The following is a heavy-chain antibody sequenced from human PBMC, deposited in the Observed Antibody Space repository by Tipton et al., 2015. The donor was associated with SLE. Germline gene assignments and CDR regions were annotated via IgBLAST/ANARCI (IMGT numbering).Heavy chain of an antibody. CDR1: GGSFSGYY. Sequence: TLSLTCAVYGGSFSGYYWSWIRQPPGKGLEWSGEINNSGSTNYNPYLNSRVTISVDTSKNQFSLKLSSVTAADTAVYYCARGELEPGAFDIWGQGTMVTVAS. J-gene: IGHJ3*02. V-gene: IGHV4-34*01. CDR2: INNSGST. D-gene: IGHD1-1*01. CDR3: ARGELEPGAFDI.